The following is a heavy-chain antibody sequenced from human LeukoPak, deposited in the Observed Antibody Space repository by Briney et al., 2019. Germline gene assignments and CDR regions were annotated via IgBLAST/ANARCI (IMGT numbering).Heavy chain of an antibody. CDR3: AKDRPLYSSGWYYFDY. J-gene: IGHJ4*02. CDR1: GFTFSSYA. CDR2: ISGSGGRT. V-gene: IGHV3-23*01. D-gene: IGHD6-19*01. Sequence: QTGGSLRLSCAASGFTFSSYAMSWVRQAPGKGLEWDSAISGSGGRTYYADSVKGRFTISRDNSKNTLYLQMNSLRAEDTAVYYCAKDRPLYSSGWYYFDYWGQGTLVTVSS.